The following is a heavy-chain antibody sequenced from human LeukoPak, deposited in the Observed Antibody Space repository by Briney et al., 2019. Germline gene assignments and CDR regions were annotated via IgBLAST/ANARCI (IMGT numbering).Heavy chain of an antibody. J-gene: IGHJ4*02. Sequence: ASVKVSCKASGYTFTGYYMHWVRQAPGQGLEWMGWINPNSGGTNYAQKFQGRVTMTRDTSISTAYMELSRLRSDDTAVYYCARDFGVTTTPYFDYWGQGTLVTFSS. CDR3: ARDFGVTTTPYFDY. D-gene: IGHD4-17*01. CDR2: INPNSGGT. CDR1: GYTFTGYY. V-gene: IGHV1-2*02.